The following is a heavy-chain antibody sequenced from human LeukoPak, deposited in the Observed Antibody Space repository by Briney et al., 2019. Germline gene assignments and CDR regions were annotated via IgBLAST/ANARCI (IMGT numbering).Heavy chain of an antibody. Sequence: GGSLRLSCAASGFIFSNYAMSWVRQVPGKGLEWVSSISGSSGYTYYADSVKGRLTISRDKSKNTLYLQMNSLRAEDTALYYCAKANYSSGWDYWGQGTLVTVSS. CDR2: ISGSSGYT. CDR1: GFIFSNYA. CDR3: AKANYSSGWDY. V-gene: IGHV3-23*01. D-gene: IGHD6-19*01. J-gene: IGHJ4*02.